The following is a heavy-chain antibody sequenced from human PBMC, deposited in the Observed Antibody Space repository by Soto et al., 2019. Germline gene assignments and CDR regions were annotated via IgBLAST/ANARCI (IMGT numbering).Heavy chain of an antibody. J-gene: IGHJ4*02. Sequence: GGSLRLSCAASGFTFSSYWMHWVRQAPGKGLVWVSRINSDGSSTSYADSVKGRFTISRDNSKNTLYLQMNSLRAEDTAVYYCASIAVAGIDDYWGQGTLVTVSS. CDR1: GFTFSSYW. CDR3: ASIAVAGIDDY. D-gene: IGHD6-19*01. V-gene: IGHV3-74*01. CDR2: INSDGSST.